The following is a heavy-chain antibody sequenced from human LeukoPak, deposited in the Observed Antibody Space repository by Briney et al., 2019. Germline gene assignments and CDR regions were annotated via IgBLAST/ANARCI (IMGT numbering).Heavy chain of an antibody. Sequence: SETLSLTCTVSGGSIGSYYWSWIRQPPGKGLEWIGYIYYSGTTDYNPSLKSRVTISVDTSKNQFSLRLSSVTAADTAVYYCARRVSGSLYYFDYWGQGTLVTVSS. V-gene: IGHV4-59*08. CDR1: GGSIGSYY. J-gene: IGHJ4*02. D-gene: IGHD3-10*01. CDR2: IYYSGTT. CDR3: ARRVSGSLYYFDY.